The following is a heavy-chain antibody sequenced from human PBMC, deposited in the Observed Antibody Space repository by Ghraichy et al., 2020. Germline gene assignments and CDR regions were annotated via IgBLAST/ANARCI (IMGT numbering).Heavy chain of an antibody. Sequence: GGSLRLSCAATGFTFSNAWMSWVRQAPGKGLEWVGRIKSKTDGGTTDYAAPVKGRFTISRDDSKNTLYLQMNSLKTEDTAVYYCTTDTYDSSGYYRYWGQGTLVTVSS. D-gene: IGHD3-22*01. CDR1: GFTFSNAW. V-gene: IGHV3-15*01. CDR3: TTDTYDSSGYYRY. J-gene: IGHJ4*02. CDR2: IKSKTDGGTT.